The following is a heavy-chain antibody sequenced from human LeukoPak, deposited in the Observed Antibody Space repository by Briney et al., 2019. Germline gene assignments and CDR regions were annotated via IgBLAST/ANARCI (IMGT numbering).Heavy chain of an antibody. CDR3: ARGRWYYDSSGYFDY. J-gene: IGHJ4*02. CDR1: GGSFSGYY. CDR2: INHSGST. Sequence: KPSETLSLTCAVYGGSFSGYYWSWIRQPPGKGLEWIGEINHSGSTNYNPSLKSRVTISVDTSKSQFSLKLSSVTAADTAVYYCARGRWYYDSSGYFDYWGQGTLVTVSS. V-gene: IGHV4-34*01. D-gene: IGHD3-22*01.